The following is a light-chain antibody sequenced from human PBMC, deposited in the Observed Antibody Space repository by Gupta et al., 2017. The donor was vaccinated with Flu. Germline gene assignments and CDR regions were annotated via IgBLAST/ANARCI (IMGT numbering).Light chain of an antibody. J-gene: IGKJ1*01. V-gene: IGKV1-6*01. CDR1: QDIRSD. Sequence: AIRMTQSPSSLSASVGDRVTITCRASQDIRSDLGWYQQKPGKAPKLLIYTASSLQSGVPSRFSGSGSVTDFTLTISSLQPEDFGTYYCLQAYQFPWTFGQGTKVEI. CDR3: LQAYQFPWT. CDR2: TAS.